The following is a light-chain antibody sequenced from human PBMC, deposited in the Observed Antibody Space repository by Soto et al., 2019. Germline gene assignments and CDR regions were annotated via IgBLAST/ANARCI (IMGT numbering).Light chain of an antibody. J-gene: IGKJ1*01. Sequence: DIQMTQSPSTLSASVGDRVTITCRASQSISSWLAWYQQKAGKAPKLLIYKASSSESGVPSRFSGSGSGTEFTLTISSLQPDDFATYYCQHYDSYMWTFGQGTKAEIK. CDR1: QSISSW. CDR3: QHYDSYMWT. V-gene: IGKV1-5*03. CDR2: KAS.